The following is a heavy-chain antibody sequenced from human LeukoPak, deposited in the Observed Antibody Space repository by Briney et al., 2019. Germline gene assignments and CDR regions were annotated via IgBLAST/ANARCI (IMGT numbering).Heavy chain of an antibody. CDR3: ARDPQNRYYWDFDY. J-gene: IGHJ4*02. CDR1: GFTFSDHY. V-gene: IGHV3-72*01. Sequence: GGSLRLSCAASGFTFSDHYMDWVRQAPGKGLEWVGRTRNKANSYTTEYAASVKGRFTISRDDSKSIAYLQMNSLKTEDTAVYYCARDPQNRYYWDFDYWGQGTLVTVSS. D-gene: IGHD1-20*01. CDR2: TRNKANSYTT.